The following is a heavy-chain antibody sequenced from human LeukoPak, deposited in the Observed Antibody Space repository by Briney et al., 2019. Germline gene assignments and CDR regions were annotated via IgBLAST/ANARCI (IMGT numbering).Heavy chain of an antibody. J-gene: IGHJ3*02. Sequence: ASVKVSCKASGYTFTSYGISGVRQAPGQGLEWMGWINTYNGKTNYAQKLQGRVTMTTDTSTSTAYMELRSLRSDDTAVYYCARHDSSGPYNAFDIWGQGTMVIVSS. CDR3: ARHDSSGPYNAFDI. CDR2: INTYNGKT. CDR1: GYTFTSYG. D-gene: IGHD3-22*01. V-gene: IGHV1-18*01.